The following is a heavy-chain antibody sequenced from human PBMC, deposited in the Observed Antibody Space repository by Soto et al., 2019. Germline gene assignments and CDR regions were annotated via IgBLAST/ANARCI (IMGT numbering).Heavy chain of an antibody. CDR3: AREAPWGTPQFEY. Sequence: TSETLSLTCTVSGGSLSDAYWSWIRQPAGKGLECIGRIFPGGSTNFNPSLKSRVTLSVDTSKNQFSLRLTSVTAADTAVYYCAREAPWGTPQFEYWGPGTLVTVSS. CDR2: IFPGGST. D-gene: IGHD7-27*01. J-gene: IGHJ4*01. V-gene: IGHV4-4*07. CDR1: GGSLSDAY.